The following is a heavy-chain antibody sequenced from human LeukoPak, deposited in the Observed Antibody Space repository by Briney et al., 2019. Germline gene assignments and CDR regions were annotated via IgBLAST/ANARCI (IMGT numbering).Heavy chain of an antibody. CDR1: GFTFSDSY. D-gene: IGHD6-6*01. CDR3: ARGSRAIQLGDDY. CDR2: ISSSSSDT. Sequence: KTGGSLRLSCAASGFTFSDSYMSWIRQAPAKGLEWVSYISSSSSDTNYADSVKGRFTISRDNAKNSLYLQMNSLRAEDTAVYYCARGSRAIQLGDDYWGQGTLVTVSS. J-gene: IGHJ4*02. V-gene: IGHV3-11*06.